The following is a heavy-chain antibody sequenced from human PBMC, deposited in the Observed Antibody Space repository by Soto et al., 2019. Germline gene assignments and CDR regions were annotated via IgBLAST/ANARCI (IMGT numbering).Heavy chain of an antibody. CDR1: GITFSSYY. V-gene: IGHV3-21*01. CDR2: ISSSGDRV. J-gene: IGHJ4*02. CDR3: AGTHDSLDY. Sequence: EAQLVESGGGLVKPGGSLRLSCAGSGITFSSYYMNWIRQAPGKGLEWVSSISSSGDRVFYADSVKGRFTISRDTAESSLYLQMDSLRGKDTAVYYCAGTHDSLDYWGQGTLVTVSS. D-gene: IGHD1-1*01.